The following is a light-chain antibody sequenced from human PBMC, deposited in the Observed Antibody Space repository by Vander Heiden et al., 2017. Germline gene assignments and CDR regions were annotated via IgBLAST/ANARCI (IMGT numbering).Light chain of an antibody. V-gene: IGLV2-14*01. CDR1: SRDVGGSHY. Sequence: QSALTQPASVSGSPGQPITISCTGTSRDVGGSHYVSWYQQHPGKAPKLMIYDVSNRHSGVSNRFSGSKSGNTAALTISGLQAEDEADYYCSSYTSSSTLGVVFGGGTKLTVL. J-gene: IGLJ2*01. CDR3: SSYTSSSTLGVV. CDR2: DVS.